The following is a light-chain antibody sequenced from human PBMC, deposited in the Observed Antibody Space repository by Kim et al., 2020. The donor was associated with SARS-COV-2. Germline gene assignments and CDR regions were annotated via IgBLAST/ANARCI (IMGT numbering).Light chain of an antibody. J-gene: IGKJ4*01. CDR3: QHYHSYPLT. Sequence: ASRGDSVTITCRASQSITTWLAWYQQKPGKAPNLLIYKASSLKSGVPSRFSGSGSGTEFTLTISSLQPDDFATYYCQHYHSYPLTFGGGTKVDIK. CDR1: QSITTW. V-gene: IGKV1-5*03. CDR2: KAS.